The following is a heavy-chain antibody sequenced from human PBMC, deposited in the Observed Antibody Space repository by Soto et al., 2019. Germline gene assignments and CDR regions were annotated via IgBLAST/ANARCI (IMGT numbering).Heavy chain of an antibody. J-gene: IGHJ6*02. Sequence: VASVKVSCKASGYTFTSYCMHWVRQAPGQGLEWMGIINPSGGSTSYAQKFQGRVTMTRDTSTSTAYMELSRLRSEDTAVYYCAREVIPLLVATIWDGGYYYYGMDVWGQGTTVTVSS. CDR2: INPSGGST. CDR3: AREVIPLLVATIWDGGYYYYGMDV. D-gene: IGHD5-12*01. V-gene: IGHV1-46*01. CDR1: GYTFTSYC.